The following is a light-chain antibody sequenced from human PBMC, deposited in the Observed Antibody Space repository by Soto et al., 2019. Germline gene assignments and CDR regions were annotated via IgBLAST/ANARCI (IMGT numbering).Light chain of an antibody. CDR1: QSISSW. V-gene: IGKV1-5*01. Sequence: DIQMTQCPSTLSASVRDRVTITSRASQSISSWLARYQQTPGKAPKLLIYDSSSLECGVPSRFSGSGSGTEFTLTISSLQPDDFPTYYCQQYNSYPYTFGQGTKLEIK. CDR2: DSS. J-gene: IGKJ2*01. CDR3: QQYNSYPYT.